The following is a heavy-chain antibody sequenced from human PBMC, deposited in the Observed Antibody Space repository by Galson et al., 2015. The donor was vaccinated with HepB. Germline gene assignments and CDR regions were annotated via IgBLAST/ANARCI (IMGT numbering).Heavy chain of an antibody. CDR2: ISYDGSNK. CDR3: ARDLKAGYYYYYGMDV. J-gene: IGHJ6*02. Sequence: SLRLSCAASGFTFSSYAMHWVRQAPGKGLEWVAVISYDGSNKYYADSVKGRFTISRDNSKNTLYLQMNSLRAEDTAVYYCARDLKAGYYYYYGMDVWGQGTTVTVSS. V-gene: IGHV3-30-3*01. CDR1: GFTFSSYA.